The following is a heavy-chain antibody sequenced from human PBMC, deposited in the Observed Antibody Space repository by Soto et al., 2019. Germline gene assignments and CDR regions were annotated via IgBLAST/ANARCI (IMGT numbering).Heavy chain of an antibody. CDR1: GYTFTDYG. CDR2: ISGYNGNT. CDR3: ARAPRGFGEVWSFDY. Sequence: ASVKVSCKASGYTFTDYGMSWVRQAPGQGLEWMGWISGYNGNTNYAQKLQGRVTMTTDTSTSTAYMELRNLRSDDTAVYFCARAPRGFGEVWSFDYWGKGTLVPVSS. J-gene: IGHJ4*02. D-gene: IGHD3-10*01. V-gene: IGHV1-18*04.